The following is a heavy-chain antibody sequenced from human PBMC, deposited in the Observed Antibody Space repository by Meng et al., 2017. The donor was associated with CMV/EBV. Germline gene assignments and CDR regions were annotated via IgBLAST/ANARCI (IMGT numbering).Heavy chain of an antibody. V-gene: IGHV4-34*01. CDR3: ARDGPVTMIVVGNWFDP. Sequence: GSLRLSCAVYGGSFSGYYWSWIRQPPGKGLEWIGEINHSGSTNYNPSLKSRVTISVDTSKNQFSLKLSSVTAADTAVYYCARDGPVTMIVVGNWFDPWGQGTLVTVSS. J-gene: IGHJ5*02. CDR2: INHSGST. D-gene: IGHD3-22*01. CDR1: GGSFSGYY.